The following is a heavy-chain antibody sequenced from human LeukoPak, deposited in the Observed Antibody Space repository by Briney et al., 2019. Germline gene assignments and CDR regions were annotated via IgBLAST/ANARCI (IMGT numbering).Heavy chain of an antibody. CDR1: GGSISSYY. CDR3: PRRSGTTSHYYYRDV. D-gene: IGHD1-7*01. Sequence: PSQSLSLTCTVSGGSISSYYGSWVRHPAAKGLEWIGRIYTSGSTNYNPSLKRRVHIPLATSKNQFSLSLSSVAPAPPPRFLFPRRSGTTSHYYYRDVWGKGTTVTVSS. CDR2: IYTSGST. V-gene: IGHV4-4*07. J-gene: IGHJ6*03.